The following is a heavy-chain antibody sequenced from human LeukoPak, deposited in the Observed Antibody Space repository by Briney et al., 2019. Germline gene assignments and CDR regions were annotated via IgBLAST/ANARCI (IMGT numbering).Heavy chain of an antibody. CDR2: INPSGGST. D-gene: IGHD6-13*01. CDR1: GYTFTSYF. J-gene: IGHJ6*03. Sequence: ASVKVSCKSYGYTFTSYFMHWVRQAPGQGLEWMGIINPSGGSTNYAQKFQGRVTMTRDTSISTAYMELSRLRSDDTAVYYCARVGGVASSSWSPDPMDVWGKGTTVTVSS. V-gene: IGHV1-46*01. CDR3: ARVGGVASSSWSPDPMDV.